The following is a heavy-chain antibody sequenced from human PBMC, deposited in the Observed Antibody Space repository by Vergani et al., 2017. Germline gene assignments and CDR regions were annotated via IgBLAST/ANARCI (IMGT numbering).Heavy chain of an antibody. J-gene: IGHJ3*01. CDR1: GGSISAGYYF. CDR3: ARRSGGYYIGGKVHPRRRAFDV. Sequence: QVQLQASGPGRVKPSQTLSLTCTMSGGSISAGYYFWSWIRQPAGKGLEWLGHISASGNASHSPSLKTRVSMSVDTSKNQFSLTVTSVTAADTAIYFCARRSGGYYIGGKVHPRRRAFDVWGQGTVVTVSS. CDR2: ISASGNA. D-gene: IGHD4-23*01. V-gene: IGHV4-61*02.